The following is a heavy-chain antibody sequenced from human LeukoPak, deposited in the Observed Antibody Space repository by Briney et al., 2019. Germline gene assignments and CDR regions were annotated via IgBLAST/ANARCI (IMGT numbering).Heavy chain of an antibody. CDR2: IIPILGIA. CDR3: AKAISSSWYLTDY. V-gene: IGHV1-69*04. J-gene: IGHJ4*02. Sequence: ASVKVSCKASGGTFSSYAISWVRQAPGQGLEWMGRIIPILGIANYAQKFQGRVTITADKSTSTAYMELSSLRAEDTAVYYCAKAISSSWYLTDYWGQGTLVTVSS. CDR1: GGTFSSYA. D-gene: IGHD6-13*01.